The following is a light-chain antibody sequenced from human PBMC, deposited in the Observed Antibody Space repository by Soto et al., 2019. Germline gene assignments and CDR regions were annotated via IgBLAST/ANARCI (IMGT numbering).Light chain of an antibody. CDR2: GAS. J-gene: IGKJ2*01. Sequence: EIVLTQSPGTLSLSPGERATLSCRASQSVSAGHLAWYQQKPGQAPRLLIYGASTRATGIPARFSGSGSGTEFTLTISSLQSEDFAVYYCQQYNNWPPMYTFGQGTKVDIK. CDR3: QQYNNWPPMYT. V-gene: IGKV3-15*01. CDR1: QSVSAGH.